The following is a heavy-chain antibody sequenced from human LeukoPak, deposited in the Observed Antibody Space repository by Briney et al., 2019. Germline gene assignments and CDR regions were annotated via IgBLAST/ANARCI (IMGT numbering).Heavy chain of an antibody. Sequence: TGGSLRLSRAASGLNHNSQYMSWVRQAPGKGLEWVSIIYSGGSTYYADSVRGRFTISRDSSKKTVCLQMNSLHAGHRPVFYCASGVMGGRKYYSDPFHYWGQGTLGTVSS. CDR3: ASGVMGGRKYYSDPFHY. D-gene: IGHD3-10*01. V-gene: IGHV3-53*01. J-gene: IGHJ4*02. CDR2: IYSGGST. CDR1: GLNHNSQY.